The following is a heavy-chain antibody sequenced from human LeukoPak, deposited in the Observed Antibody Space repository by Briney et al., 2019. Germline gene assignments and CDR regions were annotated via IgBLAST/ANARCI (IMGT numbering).Heavy chain of an antibody. Sequence: ASVKVSFKASVGSFSYYSISWVRQAPGQGLEWMGRIIAILDTAHYAQKFQGRFTITADKSTTTVYMELSSLRSDDTAVYYCVRSGYDYDWFDPWGQGTLVTVFS. CDR3: VRSGYDYDWFDP. CDR2: IIAILDTA. D-gene: IGHD5-12*01. CDR1: VGSFSYYS. J-gene: IGHJ5*02. V-gene: IGHV1-69*08.